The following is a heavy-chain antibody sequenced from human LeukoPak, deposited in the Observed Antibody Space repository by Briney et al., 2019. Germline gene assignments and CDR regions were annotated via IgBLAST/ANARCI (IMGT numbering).Heavy chain of an antibody. D-gene: IGHD2-15*01. V-gene: IGHV3-21*01. CDR3: AKQRGTLSTPATWFFDY. J-gene: IGHJ4*02. CDR1: GFTFSRYF. CDR2: ISSGSTYI. Sequence: PGGSLRLSCAASGFTFSRYFMNWVRQAPGKGLEWVSSISSGSTYIYYADSLKGRFTISRDNSRSTLYLQMDSLGAEDTAVFYCAKQRGTLSTPATWFFDYWGQGALVTVSS.